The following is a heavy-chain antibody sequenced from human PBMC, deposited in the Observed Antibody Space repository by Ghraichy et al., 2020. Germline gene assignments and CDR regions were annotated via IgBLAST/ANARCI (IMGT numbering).Heavy chain of an antibody. J-gene: IGHJ6*02. CDR1: GFTFDDYA. V-gene: IGHV3-9*01. CDR2: ISWNSGSI. CDR3: AKDLRITRSGGMDV. D-gene: IGHD3-10*01. Sequence: GGSLRLSCAASGFTFDDYAMHWVRQAPGKGLEWVSGISWNSGSIGYADSVKGRFTISRDNAKNSLYLQMNSLRAEDTALYYCAKDLRITRSGGMDVWDQGTTVTVSS.